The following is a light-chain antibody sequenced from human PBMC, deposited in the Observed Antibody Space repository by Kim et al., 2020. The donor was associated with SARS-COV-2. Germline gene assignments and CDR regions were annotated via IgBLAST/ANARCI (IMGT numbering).Light chain of an antibody. CDR3: LQHRTYPIT. CDR2: GAS. CDR1: QDIGSD. V-gene: IGKV1-17*01. J-gene: IGKJ5*01. Sequence: ASGGDRATITCRASQDIGSDLGWYQQSPGRAPKRLIYGASNWQSGVPSRFSGSGSETEFTLTISSLQPEDFATYFCLQHRTYPITFGQGTRLEIK.